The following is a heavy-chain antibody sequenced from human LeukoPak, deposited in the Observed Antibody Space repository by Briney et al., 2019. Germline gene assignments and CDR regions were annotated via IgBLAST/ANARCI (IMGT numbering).Heavy chain of an antibody. D-gene: IGHD5-24*01. CDR1: TGSISSYY. CDR2: VYNRGST. Sequence: PSETLSLTCIVSTGSISSYYWSWLRQPPGKGLEWIGYVYNRGSTNYNPSLRSRVTISLDTSRNQFSLKLSSVTAADTAVYYCARGGELRWLQLDYWGQGTLVTVSS. CDR3: ARGGELRWLQLDY. V-gene: IGHV4-59*01. J-gene: IGHJ4*02.